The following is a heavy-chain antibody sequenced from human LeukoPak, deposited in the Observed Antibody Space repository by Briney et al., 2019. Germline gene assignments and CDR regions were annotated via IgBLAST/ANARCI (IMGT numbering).Heavy chain of an antibody. CDR2: IIPILGIA. J-gene: IGHJ4*02. CDR1: GGTFSSYA. Sequence: AASVKVSCKASGGTFSSYAISWVRQAPGQGLEWMGRIIPILGIANYAQKFQGRVTITADKSTSTAYMELSSLRSEDTAVYHCARGGQEVGAKDWGQGTLVTVSS. V-gene: IGHV1-69*04. CDR3: ARGGQEVGAKD. D-gene: IGHD1-26*01.